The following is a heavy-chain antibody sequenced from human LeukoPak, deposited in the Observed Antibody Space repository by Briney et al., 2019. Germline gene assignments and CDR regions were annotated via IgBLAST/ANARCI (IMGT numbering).Heavy chain of an antibody. CDR2: IRGKANSYAT. CDR1: GFTFSGSA. CDR3: TTDLGSAYDTNNWFDP. D-gene: IGHD5-12*01. V-gene: IGHV3-73*01. Sequence: GGSLRLSCAASGFTFSGSAMHWVRQASGKGLEWVGRIRGKANSYATAYAASVKGRFTISRDDSKNTVYLQMNSLKTEDTAVYYCTTDLGSAYDTNNWFDPWGQGTLVTVSS. J-gene: IGHJ5*02.